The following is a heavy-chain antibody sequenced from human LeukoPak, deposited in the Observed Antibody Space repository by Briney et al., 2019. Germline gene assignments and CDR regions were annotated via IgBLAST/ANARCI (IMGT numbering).Heavy chain of an antibody. Sequence: QPGGSLRLSCAASGFTFSSYAMSWVRQAPGKGLEWVSAISGSGGSTYYADSVRGRFTISRDNSKNTLYLQMNSLRAEDTAVYYCAKDLKRDQVLSDTFDIWGQGTMVTVSS. CDR3: AKDLKRDQVLSDTFDI. V-gene: IGHV3-23*01. CDR1: GFTFSSYA. D-gene: IGHD1-14*01. CDR2: ISGSGGST. J-gene: IGHJ3*02.